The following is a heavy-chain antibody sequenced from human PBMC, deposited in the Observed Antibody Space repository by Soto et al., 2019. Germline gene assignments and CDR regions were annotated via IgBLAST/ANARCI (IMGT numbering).Heavy chain of an antibody. CDR1: EFTFSTYA. Sequence: EVQLLESGGGLVQPGGSLRLSCAASEFTFSTYAMSWVRQAPGKGLEWVSALSGSGDSTYYADSVKGRFTISKDTSKNTQYLQMNSRGAEDTALYYCAKSYSSNWYDYFDYWGQGTLVTVSS. J-gene: IGHJ4*02. V-gene: IGHV3-23*01. CDR3: AKSYSSNWYDYFDY. CDR2: LSGSGDST. D-gene: IGHD6-13*01.